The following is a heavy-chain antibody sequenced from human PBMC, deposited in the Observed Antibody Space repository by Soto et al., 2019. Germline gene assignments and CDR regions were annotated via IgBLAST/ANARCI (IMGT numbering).Heavy chain of an antibody. Sequence: PSETLSLTCTVSGGSMRNYFWTWIRQPPGKGLEWIGHIHYSGTTSFFPSYNPSLRSRVTISEDTSKNQFSLKLLSVTTADTAVYFCAAGEASSRNLAPYYLDFWGQGTLVTVSS. CDR1: GGSMRNYF. CDR3: AAGEASSRNLAPYYLDF. V-gene: IGHV4-59*01. CDR2: IHYSGTT. D-gene: IGHD6-13*01. J-gene: IGHJ4*02.